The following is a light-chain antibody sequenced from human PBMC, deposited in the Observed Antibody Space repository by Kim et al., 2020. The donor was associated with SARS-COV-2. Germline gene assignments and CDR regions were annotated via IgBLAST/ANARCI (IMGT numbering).Light chain of an antibody. CDR2: LNSDGSH. J-gene: IGLJ3*02. CDR1: SGHSSYA. V-gene: IGLV4-69*01. CDR3: QTWGTGIRV. Sequence: AASVKLTCPLSSGHSSYAIAWHQQQPEKGPRYLMKLNSDGSHSKGDGIPDRFSGSSSGAERYLTISSLQSEDEADYYCQTWGTGIRVFGGGTKLTFL.